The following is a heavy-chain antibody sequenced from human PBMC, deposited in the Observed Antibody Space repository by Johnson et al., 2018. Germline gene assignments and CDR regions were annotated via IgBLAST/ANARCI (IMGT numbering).Heavy chain of an antibody. CDR1: GFTFSSYW. J-gene: IGHJ3*02. D-gene: IGHD1-26*01. CDR2: IKQDGSEK. CDR3: ARDIGGSWADAFDI. Sequence: VQLGQAGGGLVEPGGSLGLSCGASGFTFSSYWMSWVRQVPGKGLEWVANIKQDGSEKYYVDSVKGRLTISRDNAKNSLYLQMSSLRAEDTAVYYCARDIGGSWADAFDIWGQGTMVTVSS. V-gene: IGHV3-7*01.